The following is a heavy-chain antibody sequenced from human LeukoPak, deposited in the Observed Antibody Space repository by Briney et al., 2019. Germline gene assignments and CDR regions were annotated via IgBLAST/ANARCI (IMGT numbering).Heavy chain of an antibody. D-gene: IGHD4-17*01. CDR2: IYYSGST. Sequence: PSETLSLTCTVSGGSISSYYWSWIRQPPGKGLEWIGYIYYSGSTNYNPSLKSRVTISVDTSKNQFSLKLSSVTAADTAVYYCAGAMGDYETQGYFQHWGQGTLVTVSS. V-gene: IGHV4-59*01. CDR1: GGSISSYY. J-gene: IGHJ1*01. CDR3: AGAMGDYETQGYFQH.